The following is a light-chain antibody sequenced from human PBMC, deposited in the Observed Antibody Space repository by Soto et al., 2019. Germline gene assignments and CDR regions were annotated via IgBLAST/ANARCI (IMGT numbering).Light chain of an antibody. CDR2: DVS. V-gene: IGLV2-14*03. CDR1: SSDVGGYNY. CDR3: SSYTSSSTVV. Sequence: QSALTQPASVSGSPGQSITISCTGTSSDVGGYNYVSWYQHHPGKAPKLMIYDVSNRPSRVSNRFSGSKSGNTASLTISGLQAEDEADYYCSSYTSSSTVVFGGGTKLTVL. J-gene: IGLJ2*01.